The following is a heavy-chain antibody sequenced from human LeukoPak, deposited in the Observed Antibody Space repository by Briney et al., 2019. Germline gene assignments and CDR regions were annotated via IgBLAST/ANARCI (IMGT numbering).Heavy chain of an antibody. Sequence: ASVKVSCKASGGAFSSYAISWVRQAPGQGLEWMGGIIPIFGTANYEQKFQARVTITADESTSTAYMELSSLRSEDTAVYYCARDTGPYCSSTSCYAFDYWGQGTLVTVSS. CDR3: ARDTGPYCSSTSCYAFDY. CDR2: IIPIFGTA. CDR1: GGAFSSYA. V-gene: IGHV1-69*01. D-gene: IGHD2-2*01. J-gene: IGHJ4*02.